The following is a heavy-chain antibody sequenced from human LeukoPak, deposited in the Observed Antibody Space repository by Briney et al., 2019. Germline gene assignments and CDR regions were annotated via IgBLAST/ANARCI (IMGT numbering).Heavy chain of an antibody. Sequence: ASVKVSCKASGYTFTSYYMHWVRQAPGQGLEWMGIINPSGGSTSYAQKFQGRVTMTGDTSTSTVYMELSSLRSEDTAVYYCTRDRGIVGTTPVYYFDYWGQGTLVTVSS. D-gene: IGHD1-26*01. CDR1: GYTFTSYY. J-gene: IGHJ4*02. CDR3: TRDRGIVGTTPVYYFDY. V-gene: IGHV1-46*01. CDR2: INPSGGST.